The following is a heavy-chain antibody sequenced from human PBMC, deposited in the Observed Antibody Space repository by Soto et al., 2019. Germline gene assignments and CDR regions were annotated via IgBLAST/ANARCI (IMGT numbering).Heavy chain of an antibody. CDR2: INANTGAT. J-gene: IGHJ4*02. Sequence: ASVKVSCKASGYTFTGYYLHWVRQAPGLGLEWMGMINANTGATNYAQKFQGWVTMTRDTSISTAYMELNNLRPGDTAVYYCARARGGEWFGEQLSWGQGTLVTVSS. CDR1: GYTFTGYY. CDR3: ARARGGEWFGEQLS. V-gene: IGHV1-2*04. D-gene: IGHD3-10*01.